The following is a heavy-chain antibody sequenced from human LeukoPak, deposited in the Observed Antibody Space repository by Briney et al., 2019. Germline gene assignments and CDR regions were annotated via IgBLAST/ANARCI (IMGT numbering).Heavy chain of an antibody. CDR3: ARASILWFGEFRPPDY. V-gene: IGHV1-2*02. D-gene: IGHD3-10*01. J-gene: IGHJ4*02. CDR1: EYTFTGYY. CDR2: INPNSGGT. Sequence: ASVKVSCKASEYTFTGYYMHWVREAPGQGLEWMGWINPNSGGTHYAPKFQGRVTMTRDTSISTAYMELSRLRSDDTAVYYCARASILWFGEFRPPDYWGQGTLVTVSS.